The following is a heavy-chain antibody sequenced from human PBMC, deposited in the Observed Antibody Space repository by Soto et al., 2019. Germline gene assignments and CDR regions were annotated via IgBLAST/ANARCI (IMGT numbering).Heavy chain of an antibody. CDR3: ARPRVYSSGWYYFDY. CDR2: IYYGGST. D-gene: IGHD6-19*01. V-gene: IGHV4-39*01. J-gene: IGHJ4*02. CDR1: ASSISSSPYY. Sequence: PSETLSLTCTVSASSISSSPYYWGWIRQPPGKGLEWIGSIYYGGSTYYNPSLKSRVTISVDTSKNQFSLKLTSVTAADTAVYYCARPRVYSSGWYYFDYWGQGILVTVSS.